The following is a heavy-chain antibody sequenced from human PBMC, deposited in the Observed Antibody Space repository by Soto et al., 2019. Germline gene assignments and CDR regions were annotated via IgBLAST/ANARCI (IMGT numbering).Heavy chain of an antibody. CDR1: GFTFTSSA. J-gene: IGHJ6*02. V-gene: IGHV1-58*01. CDR3: AAPGYCSSTSCYKVGYYYYYYGMDV. Sequence: RASVKVSCKASGFTFTSSAVQWVRQARGQRLEWIGWIVVGSGNTNYAQKFQERVTITRDMSTSTAYMELSSLRSEDTAVYYCAAPGYCSSTSCYKVGYYYYYYGMDVWGQGTTVTVSS. CDR2: IVVGSGNT. D-gene: IGHD2-2*02.